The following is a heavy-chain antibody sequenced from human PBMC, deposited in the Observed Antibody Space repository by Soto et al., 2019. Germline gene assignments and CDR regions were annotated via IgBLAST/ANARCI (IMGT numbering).Heavy chain of an antibody. Sequence: PGGSLRLSCAASGFTFSSYAMSWVRQAAGKGLEWVSAISGSGGSTYYADSVRGRFTISRDNSKNTLYLQMNSLRAEDTAVYYCAKDIRPIRIFGVVMGSGRYYGMDVWGQGTTVTVSS. CDR1: GFTFSSYA. CDR2: ISGSGGST. V-gene: IGHV3-23*01. CDR3: AKDIRPIRIFGVVMGSGRYYGMDV. J-gene: IGHJ6*02. D-gene: IGHD3-3*01.